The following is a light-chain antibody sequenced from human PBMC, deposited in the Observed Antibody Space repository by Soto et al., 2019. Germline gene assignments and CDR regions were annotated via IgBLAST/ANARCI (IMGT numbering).Light chain of an antibody. J-gene: IGKJ4*01. Sequence: IPLTQSPSSLSASVGDIVTITCRASQGISSYLAWYQQKPGKAPKLLIYAASTLQSGVPSRFSGSGSGTDFTLTISSLQPEDFATYYCQQLNSYPLTCGGGTEVEIK. CDR3: QQLNSYPLT. CDR2: AAS. V-gene: IGKV1-9*01. CDR1: QGISSY.